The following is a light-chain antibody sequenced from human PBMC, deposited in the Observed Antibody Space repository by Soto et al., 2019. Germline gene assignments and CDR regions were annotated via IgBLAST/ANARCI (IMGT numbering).Light chain of an antibody. V-gene: IGKV3-15*01. Sequence: EIVMTQSPATLSVSPGERATLSCRASQSVSSNLAWYQQKPGQAPRLLIYGASTRATGIPARFSGSGSGTEFTLTISSLQSEDFATYFCQQYDKYSTFGHGTKVDVK. J-gene: IGKJ1*01. CDR2: GAS. CDR1: QSVSSN. CDR3: QQYDKYST.